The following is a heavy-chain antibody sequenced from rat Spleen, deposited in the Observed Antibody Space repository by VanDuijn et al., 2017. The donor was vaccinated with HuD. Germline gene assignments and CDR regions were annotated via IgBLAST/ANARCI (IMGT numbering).Heavy chain of an antibody. V-gene: IGHV5-22*01. CDR2: ISSEGNST. J-gene: IGHJ2*01. Sequence: EVQLVESGGGLVQPGRSMKLSCAASGFTFRDYYMAWVRQTPEKGLEWVVSISSEGNSTYYRDSVKGRFTISRDNAKRILYLQINSRRSEDTATYNWACVGCGTQGLLDNWGERVMV. D-gene: IGHD1-12*01. CDR1: GFTFRDYY. CDR3: ACVGCGTQGLLDN.